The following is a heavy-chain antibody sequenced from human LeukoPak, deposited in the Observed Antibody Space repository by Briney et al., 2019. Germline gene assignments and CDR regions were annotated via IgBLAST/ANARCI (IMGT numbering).Heavy chain of an antibody. V-gene: IGHV4-59*04. J-gene: IGHJ4*02. CDR3: ASARVIIGPSAAKNFDY. D-gene: IGHD3-3*01. Sequence: SETLSLTCTVSGGSISSCYWSWIRQPPGKGLEWIASIFHTESTYYNPSLKSRVTILVDTSKNQFPLKLSSVTAADTAVYYCASARVIIGPSAAKNFDYWGQGTLVTVSS. CDR1: GGSISSCY. CDR2: IFHTEST.